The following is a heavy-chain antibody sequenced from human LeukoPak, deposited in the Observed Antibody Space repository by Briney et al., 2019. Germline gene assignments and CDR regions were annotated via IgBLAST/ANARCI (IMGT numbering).Heavy chain of an antibody. CDR3: GRRYCSSTSCSLFDY. CDR2: ISGSGGST. Sequence: GGSLRLSCAASGFTFSSYAMSWVRQAPGKGLEWVSAISGSGGSTYYADSVKGRFTISRDNSKNTLYLQMNSLRAEDTAVYYCGRRYCSSTSCSLFDYWGQGTLVTVSS. J-gene: IGHJ4*02. CDR1: GFTFSSYA. V-gene: IGHV3-23*01. D-gene: IGHD2-2*01.